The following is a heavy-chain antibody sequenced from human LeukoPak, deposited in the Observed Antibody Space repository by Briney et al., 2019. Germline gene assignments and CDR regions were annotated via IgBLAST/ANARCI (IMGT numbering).Heavy chain of an antibody. J-gene: IGHJ4*02. V-gene: IGHV3-64*01. CDR2: ISSNVGST. Sequence: GASLRLSYAASGFTFSSYAMHWVRQPAGKGLEYVSAISSNVGSTYYANPVKGRFTISRDNSKNTLYLQMGSLRAEDMAVYYCARDFRLGESSDYWGQGTLVTVSS. CDR3: ARDFRLGESSDY. CDR1: GFTFSSYA.